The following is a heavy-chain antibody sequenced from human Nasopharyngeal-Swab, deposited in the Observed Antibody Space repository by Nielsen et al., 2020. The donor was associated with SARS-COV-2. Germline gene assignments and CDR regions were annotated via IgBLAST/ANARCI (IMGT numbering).Heavy chain of an antibody. Sequence: SETLSLTCTVSGGSISSGGYYWSWIRQHPGKGLEWIGYIYYSGSTYYNPSLKSRVTISVDTSKNQFSLKLSSVTAADTAVYYCARAGTIFGVVIIHFDYWGQGILVTVSS. CDR2: IYYSGST. D-gene: IGHD3-3*01. V-gene: IGHV4-31*03. CDR3: ARAGTIFGVVIIHFDY. J-gene: IGHJ4*02. CDR1: GGSISSGGYY.